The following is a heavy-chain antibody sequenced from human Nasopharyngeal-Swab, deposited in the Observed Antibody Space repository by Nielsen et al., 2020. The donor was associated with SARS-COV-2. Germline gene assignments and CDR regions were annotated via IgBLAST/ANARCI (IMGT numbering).Heavy chain of an antibody. Sequence: WVRQAPGHRLEGMGWIVVGSGNTNYAQKFQERVTITRDMSTSTAYMELSSLRSEDTAVYYCAADWFRLRFLEWLPGGYGMDVWGQGTTVTVSS. CDR2: IVVGSGNT. V-gene: IGHV1-58*01. D-gene: IGHD3-3*01. CDR3: AADWFRLRFLEWLPGGYGMDV. J-gene: IGHJ6*02.